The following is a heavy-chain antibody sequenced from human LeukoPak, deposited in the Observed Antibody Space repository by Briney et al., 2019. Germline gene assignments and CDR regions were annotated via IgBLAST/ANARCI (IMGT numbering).Heavy chain of an antibody. V-gene: IGHV4-59*12. J-gene: IGHJ4*02. CDR1: GGSISSYY. CDR2: IYYSGST. CDR3: ARGGIAAGRAFDY. D-gene: IGHD6-13*01. Sequence: SETLSLTCTVSGGSISSYYWSWIRQPPGKGLEWIGYIYYSGSTNYNPSLKSRVTISVDTSKNQFSLKLSSVTAADTAVYYCARGGIAAGRAFDYWGQGTLVTVSS.